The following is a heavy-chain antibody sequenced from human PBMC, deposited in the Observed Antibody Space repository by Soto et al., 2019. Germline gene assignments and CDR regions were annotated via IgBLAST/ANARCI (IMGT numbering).Heavy chain of an antibody. J-gene: IGHJ4*02. D-gene: IGHD1-26*01. CDR2: IYDSGSP. V-gene: IGHV4-59*01. CDR3: ARGVGSSPPRY. Sequence: PSETLSLTCTISGGAISVYCCIFIRQPPGQALEWIGYIYDSGSPYYNPSLRSRVIISADTSKNQISLKLTSATAADTAVYYCARGVGSSPPRYWGRGTLVTVSS. CDR1: GGAISVYC.